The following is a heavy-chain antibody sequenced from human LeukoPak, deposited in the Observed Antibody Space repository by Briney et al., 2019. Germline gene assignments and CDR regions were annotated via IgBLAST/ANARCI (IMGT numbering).Heavy chain of an antibody. J-gene: IGHJ4*02. CDR2: INHSGST. Sequence: PSETLSLTCAVYGGSFSGYYWSWIRQPPGKGLEWIGEINHSGSTNYNPSLKSRVTISVDTSKNQFSLKLSSVTAADTAVYYCARSSGWYYWGQGTLVTVSS. V-gene: IGHV4-34*01. CDR1: GGSFSGYY. CDR3: ARSSGWYY. D-gene: IGHD6-19*01.